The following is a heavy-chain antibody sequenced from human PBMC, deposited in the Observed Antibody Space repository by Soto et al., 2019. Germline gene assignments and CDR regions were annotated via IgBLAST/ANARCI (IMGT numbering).Heavy chain of an antibody. CDR2: IYYSGST. D-gene: IGHD6-13*01. CDR1: GGSISSYY. CDR3: ARVASSSWREAVFDY. J-gene: IGHJ4*02. Sequence: QVQLQESGPGLVKPSETLSLTCTVSGGSISSYYWSWIRQPPGKGLEWIGYIYYSGSTNYNPSLKSRVTIAVDPSKNQFSLKLSSVTAADTAVYYCARVASSSWREAVFDYWGQGTLVTVSS. V-gene: IGHV4-59*01.